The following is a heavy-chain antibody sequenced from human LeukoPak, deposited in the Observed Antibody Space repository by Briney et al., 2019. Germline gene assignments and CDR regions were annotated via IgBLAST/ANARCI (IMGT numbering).Heavy chain of an antibody. CDR3: ARENFQY. Sequence: GRSLRLSCVVSGFTFSTYWMNWVRQAPGKGLEWVANIKPDGSDQYYVDSVKGRFTISRDNAKNSLYLQMNSLRAEDTAVYYCARENFQYWAQGTLVTVSS. CDR1: GFTFSTYW. J-gene: IGHJ4*02. V-gene: IGHV3-7*04. CDR2: IKPDGSDQ.